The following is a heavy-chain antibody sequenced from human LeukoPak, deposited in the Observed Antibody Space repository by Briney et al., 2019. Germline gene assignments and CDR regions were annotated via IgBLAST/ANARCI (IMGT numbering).Heavy chain of an antibody. CDR1: GYTFIGHY. D-gene: IGHD1-1*01. Sequence: ASVKVSCKASGYTFIGHYIHRVRQAPGQGLEWMGWINPSSGGANYAQNFQDRVTMTRDTSISTAYMELSRLRSDDTAVYYCARAYNGYYFDFWGQGTLVTVSS. CDR3: ARAYNGYYFDF. CDR2: INPSSGGA. J-gene: IGHJ4*02. V-gene: IGHV1-2*02.